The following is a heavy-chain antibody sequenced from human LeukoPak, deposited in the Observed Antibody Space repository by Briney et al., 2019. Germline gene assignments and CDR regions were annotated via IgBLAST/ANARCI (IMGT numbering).Heavy chain of an antibody. D-gene: IGHD3-16*01. Sequence: PSETLSLTCTVSGGSISSYYWSRIRQPPGKGLEWIGYIYYSGSTNYNPSLKSRVIISVDTSKNQFSLKLSSMTAADTAVYYCARFGSLREPIHDYWGQGTLVTVSS. CDR3: ARFGSLREPIHDY. J-gene: IGHJ4*02. CDR2: IYYSGST. V-gene: IGHV4-59*01. CDR1: GGSISSYY.